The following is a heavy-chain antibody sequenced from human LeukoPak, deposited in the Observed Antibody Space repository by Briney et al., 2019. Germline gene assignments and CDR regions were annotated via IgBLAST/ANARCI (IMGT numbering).Heavy chain of an antibody. J-gene: IGHJ4*02. Sequence: PGGSLRLSCAASGFTFSSYAMSWVRQAPGKGLEWVAFIRYDGSNKYYADSVKGRFTISRDNSKNTLYLQMNSLRAEDTAVYYCASPIGYYYDSSGYYALGDYWGQGTLVTVSS. CDR2: IRYDGSNK. CDR1: GFTFSSYA. D-gene: IGHD3-22*01. CDR3: ASPIGYYYDSSGYYALGDY. V-gene: IGHV3-30*02.